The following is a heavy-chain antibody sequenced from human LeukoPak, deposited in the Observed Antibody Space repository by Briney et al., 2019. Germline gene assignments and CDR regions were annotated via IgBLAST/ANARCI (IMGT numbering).Heavy chain of an antibody. Sequence: SENLSLTCAVYGGSFSPYYWSWIRQPPGKGLEWIGEINHSGSTNYNPSLKSRVTISVDTSKNQFSLRLSSVTAADTAVYYCARGGFYCGGDCYVDYWGQGTLVTVSS. CDR1: GGSFSPYY. CDR2: INHSGST. V-gene: IGHV4-34*01. J-gene: IGHJ4*02. D-gene: IGHD2-21*02. CDR3: ARGGFYCGGDCYVDY.